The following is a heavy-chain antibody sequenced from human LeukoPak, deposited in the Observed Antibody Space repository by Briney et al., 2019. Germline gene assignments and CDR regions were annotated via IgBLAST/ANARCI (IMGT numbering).Heavy chain of an antibody. CDR2: INHSGST. D-gene: IGHD1-1*01. J-gene: IGHJ4*02. Sequence: SETLSLTCAVYGGSFSGYYWSWIRQPPGKGLEWIGEINHSGSTNYNPSLKSRVTISVDTSKNQFSLKLSSVTAADTAVYYCARGRSWNETFDHWGQGTLVTVSS. CDR3: ARGRSWNETFDH. CDR1: GGSFSGYY. V-gene: IGHV4-34*01.